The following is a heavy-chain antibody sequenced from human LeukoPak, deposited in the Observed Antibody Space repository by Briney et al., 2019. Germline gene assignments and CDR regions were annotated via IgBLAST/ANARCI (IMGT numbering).Heavy chain of an antibody. D-gene: IGHD2-21*02. Sequence: SETLSLTCTVSGGSISSYYWSWIRQPAGKGLEWIGRIYTSGSTNYNPSLKSRVTMSVDTSKNQFSLKLSSVTAADTAVYYCARGVGVVTTDYYYMDVWGKGTTVTVSS. CDR3: ARGVGVVTTDYYYMDV. J-gene: IGHJ6*03. CDR1: GGSISSYY. CDR2: IYTSGST. V-gene: IGHV4-4*07.